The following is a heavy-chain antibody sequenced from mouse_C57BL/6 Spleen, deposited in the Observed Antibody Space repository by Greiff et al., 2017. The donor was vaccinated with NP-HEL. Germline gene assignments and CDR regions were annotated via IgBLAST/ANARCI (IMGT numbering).Heavy chain of an antibody. CDR3: ARDRPDDYCDY. V-gene: IGHV3-6*01. Sequence: EVQLQESGPGLVKPSQSLSLTCSVTGYSITSGYYWNWIRQFPGNKLEWMGYISYDGSNNYNPSLKNRISITRDTSKNQFFLKLNSVTTEDTATYYCARDRPDDYCDYWGQGTTLTVSS. CDR2: ISYDGSN. CDR1: GYSITSGYY. D-gene: IGHD2-3*01. J-gene: IGHJ2*01.